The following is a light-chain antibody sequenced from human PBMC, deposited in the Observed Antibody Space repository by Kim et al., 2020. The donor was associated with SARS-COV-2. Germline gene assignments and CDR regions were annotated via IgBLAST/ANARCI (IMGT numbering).Light chain of an antibody. CDR2: AAS. V-gene: IGKV3-20*01. J-gene: IGKJ1*01. CDR1: QGSIHNC. CDR3: QQHGSSPQT. Sequence: PGKRATTPCGASQGSIHNCLAWYQQKPGRAPRLLIYAASGRATGIPDRFSGSGSGTDFTLTISSLEPEDFAIYYCQQHGSSPQTFGQGTKVDIK.